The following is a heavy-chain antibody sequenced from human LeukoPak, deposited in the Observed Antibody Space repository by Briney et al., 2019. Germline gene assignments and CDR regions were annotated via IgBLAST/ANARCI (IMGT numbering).Heavy chain of an antibody. V-gene: IGHV3-48*01. D-gene: IGHD3-3*01. Sequence: GGSLRLSCAASGFTFSSYSMNWVRQAPGKGLEWVSCISSSSSTIYYADSVKGRFTISRDNAKNSLYLQMNSLRAEDTAMYYCAGLLEGLLSLPFDPWGQGTLVTVSS. CDR2: ISSSSSTI. CDR3: AGLLEGLLSLPFDP. CDR1: GFTFSSYS. J-gene: IGHJ5*02.